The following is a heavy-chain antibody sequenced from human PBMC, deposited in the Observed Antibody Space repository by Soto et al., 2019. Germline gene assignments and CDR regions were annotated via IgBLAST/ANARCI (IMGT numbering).Heavy chain of an antibody. Sequence: QAQLVQSGAEVKKPGASVRVACKASGFTFTDYWMHWVRQAPGQGLEWMAVISPRSHATINAQKFEGRATVTRDTSTIQVYIDLRSMRAEDTAVYYCVRDNRMKVAGQTNWYFDPCGRGTLVTVSA. CDR3: VRDNRMKVAGQTNWYFDP. CDR1: GFTFTDYW. D-gene: IGHD6-19*01. V-gene: IGHV1-46*01. J-gene: IGHJ2*01. CDR2: ISPRSHAT.